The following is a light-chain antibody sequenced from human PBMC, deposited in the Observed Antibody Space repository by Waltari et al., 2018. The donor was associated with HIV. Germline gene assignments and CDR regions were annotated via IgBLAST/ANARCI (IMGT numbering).Light chain of an antibody. CDR2: GAS. CDR3: QQYNNWPSGT. V-gene: IGKV3-15*01. CDR1: QSVSSN. J-gene: IGKJ5*01. Sequence: EIVMTQSPATLSVSPGERATLSCRASQSVSSNLAWYQQKPGQAPRLLISGASTRATGIPARFSGSGSVTEFTLTISSLQSEDFAVYYCQQYNNWPSGTFGQGTRLEIK.